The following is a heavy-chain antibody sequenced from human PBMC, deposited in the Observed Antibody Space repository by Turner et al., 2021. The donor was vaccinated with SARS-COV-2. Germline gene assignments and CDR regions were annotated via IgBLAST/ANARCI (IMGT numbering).Heavy chain of an antibody. V-gene: IGHV1-24*01. Sequence: QVQLVQSGAEVKKPGASVTVSCKVSGYTLTELSMHWVRQAPGKGLEWMGGVDPEDGETISAQKFQGRVTMTGDTSTDTAYMELSSLRSEDTAVYYCATDDILTGYYTSFDYWGQGTLVTVSS. J-gene: IGHJ4*02. CDR1: GYTLTELS. D-gene: IGHD3-9*01. CDR2: VDPEDGET. CDR3: ATDDILTGYYTSFDY.